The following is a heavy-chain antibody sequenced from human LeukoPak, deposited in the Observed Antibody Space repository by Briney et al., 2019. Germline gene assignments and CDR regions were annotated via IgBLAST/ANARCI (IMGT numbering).Heavy chain of an antibody. CDR1: GYTFTSYD. CDR2: MNPNSGNT. CDR3: ARSGPLTLFDY. Sequence: ASVTVSCKASGYTFTSYDINWVRQAPGQGLEWMGWMNPNSGNTGYAQKFQGRVTMTRNTSISTAYMELSSLRSEDTAVYYCARSGPLTLFDYWGQGTLVTVSS. J-gene: IGHJ4*02. D-gene: IGHD2-15*01. V-gene: IGHV1-8*01.